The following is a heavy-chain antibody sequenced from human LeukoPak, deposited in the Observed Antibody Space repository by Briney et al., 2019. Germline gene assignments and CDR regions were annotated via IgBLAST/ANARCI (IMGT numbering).Heavy chain of an antibody. V-gene: IGHV4-34*01. Sequence: SETPSLTCAVYGGSFSGYYWSWLRQPPGKGLEWFGEINHSGSTNYNPSLKSRVTISVDTSKNQFSLKLSSVTAADTAVYYCARAGIYYDILTGYYSKWAFDIWGQGTMVTVSS. CDR3: ARAGIYYDILTGYYSKWAFDI. CDR1: GGSFSGYY. CDR2: INHSGST. D-gene: IGHD3-9*01. J-gene: IGHJ3*02.